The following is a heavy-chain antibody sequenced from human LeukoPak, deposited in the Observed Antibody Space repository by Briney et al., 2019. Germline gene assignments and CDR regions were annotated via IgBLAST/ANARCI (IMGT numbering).Heavy chain of an antibody. CDR2: SYYSGST. CDR1: GFTFSSYY. J-gene: IGHJ4*02. D-gene: IGHD1-26*01. CDR3: ARDVVGGGNFDY. Sequence: SETLSLTCTVSGFTFSSYYWSWVRQPPGKGLEWIGFSYYSGSTTYNASIKSRVTISVDTSKNQLSLKLSSVTAADTAVYYCARDVVGGGNFDYWGQGTLVTVS. V-gene: IGHV4-59*01.